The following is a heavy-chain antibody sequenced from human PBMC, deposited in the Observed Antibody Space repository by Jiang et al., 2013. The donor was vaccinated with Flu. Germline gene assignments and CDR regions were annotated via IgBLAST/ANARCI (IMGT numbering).Heavy chain of an antibody. D-gene: IGHD5-12*01. V-gene: IGHV4-39*07. CDR2: IYHTGSS. Sequence: GSGLVKPSETLSLTCTVSGGSFSSDYYYWAWIRQPPGKGMEWIGGIYHTGSSYSRPSLKSRVTISVDTPKNQFSLKLSSVTAADTAVYYCARAQKYSGFELPYFDYWGQGPWSPSP. J-gene: IGHJ4*02. CDR1: GGSFSSDYYY. CDR3: ARAQKYSGFELPYFDY.